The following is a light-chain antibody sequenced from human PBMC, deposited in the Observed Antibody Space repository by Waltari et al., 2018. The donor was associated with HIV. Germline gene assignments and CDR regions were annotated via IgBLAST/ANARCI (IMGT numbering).Light chain of an antibody. CDR1: SSDIDGSNY. CDR3: SSYTSSSTKV. V-gene: IGLV2-14*03. CDR2: DVS. Sequence: SALTQPASVSGSPGQSITISCTGTSSDIDGSNYVSWYQQHPGKAPKLMIYDVSNRPSGLSNRFSGSKSGNTASLTISGLQAEDEADYYCSSYTSSSTKVFGGGTKLTVL. J-gene: IGLJ2*01.